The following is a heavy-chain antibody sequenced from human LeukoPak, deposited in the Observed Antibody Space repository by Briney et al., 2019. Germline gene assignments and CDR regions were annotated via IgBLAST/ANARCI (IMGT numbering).Heavy chain of an antibody. CDR1: GFTFSSYE. D-gene: IGHD2-15*01. Sequence: GGSLRLSCAASGFTFSSYEMNWVRQAPGKGLEWVSYISSIGSTIYYADSVKGRFTISRDNAKNSLYLQMNSLRAEDTAVYYCARTNLPCSGGSCYSSNWFDPWGQGTLVTVSS. CDR3: ARTNLPCSGGSCYSSNWFDP. CDR2: ISSIGSTI. J-gene: IGHJ5*02. V-gene: IGHV3-48*03.